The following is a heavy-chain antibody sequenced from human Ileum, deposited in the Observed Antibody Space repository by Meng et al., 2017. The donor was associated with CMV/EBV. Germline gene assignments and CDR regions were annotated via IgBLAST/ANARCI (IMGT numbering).Heavy chain of an antibody. D-gene: IGHD1-14*01. Sequence: QWWGDVRLEPSVPLTLSWDVYDASFSVFYWTWTRHLPGKGLEWIGEIHPSGSTHYNPSLESRVSISVHMSNNQFSLKVSSVTAADTAVYYCARGQDNHKGGVHWGQGTLVTVSS. CDR3: ARGQDNHKGGVH. CDR1: DASFSVFY. CDR2: IHPSGST. J-gene: IGHJ4*02. V-gene: IGHV4-34*01.